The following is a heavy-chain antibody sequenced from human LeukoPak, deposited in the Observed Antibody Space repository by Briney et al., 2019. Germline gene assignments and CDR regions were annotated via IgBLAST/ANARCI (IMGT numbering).Heavy chain of an antibody. CDR1: GFTFSSYG. CDR3: ARDWTAAGSYYYYGMDV. D-gene: IGHD6-13*01. Sequence: GGSLRLSCAASGFTFSSYGMHWVRQAPGKGLEWVAVISYDGSNKYYADSVKGRFTISRDNAKNSLYLQMNSLRAEDTAVYYCARDWTAAGSYYYYGMDVWGQGTTVTVSS. V-gene: IGHV3-30*03. J-gene: IGHJ6*02. CDR2: ISYDGSNK.